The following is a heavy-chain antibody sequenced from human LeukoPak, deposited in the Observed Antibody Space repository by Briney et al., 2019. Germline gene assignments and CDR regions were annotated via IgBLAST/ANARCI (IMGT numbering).Heavy chain of an antibody. J-gene: IGHJ4*02. V-gene: IGHV3-23*01. CDR2: ISGSGGST. CDR1: GFTFSSYA. D-gene: IGHD2-21*02. CDR3: AKRSVGDNDY. Sequence: GGSLRPSCAASGFTFSSYAMSWVRQAPGKGLEWVSAISGSGGSTYYADSVKGRFTISRDNSKNTLYLQMNMLRAEDTAVYYCAKRSVGDNDYWGQGNLVTVSS.